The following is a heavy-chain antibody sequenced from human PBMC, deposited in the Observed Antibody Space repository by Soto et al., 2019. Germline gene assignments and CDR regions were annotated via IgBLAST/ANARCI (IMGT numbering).Heavy chain of an antibody. V-gene: IGHV1-18*01. CDR3: ARMVRGSNIDYYHYMDV. J-gene: IGHJ6*03. CDR1: GYSFTSHG. CDR2: ISASNGDT. Sequence: QVQLVQSGAEVKKPGASVKVSCKASGYSFTSHGISWVRQAPGQGLEWMAWISASNGDTNYAQKFQGRVTVTTDTCTSTGYMELRSLRSEDTAVYYCARMVRGSNIDYYHYMDVWGKGTTVTVSS. D-gene: IGHD3-10*01.